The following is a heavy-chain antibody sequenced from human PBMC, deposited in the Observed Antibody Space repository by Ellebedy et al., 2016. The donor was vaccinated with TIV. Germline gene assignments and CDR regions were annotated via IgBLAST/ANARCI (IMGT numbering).Heavy chain of an antibody. D-gene: IGHD3-10*01. J-gene: IGHJ4*02. Sequence: PGGSLRLSCVASGFIFSSYYMTWVRQAPGKGLEWISYICGRGGMMDHADSVKGRFTISSDNAKNSLYLQLSSLRAEDTAVYYCARRSRGPSYYFDYWGQGALVTVSS. V-gene: IGHV3-48*03. CDR3: ARRSRGPSYYFDY. CDR1: GFIFSSYY. CDR2: ICGRGGMM.